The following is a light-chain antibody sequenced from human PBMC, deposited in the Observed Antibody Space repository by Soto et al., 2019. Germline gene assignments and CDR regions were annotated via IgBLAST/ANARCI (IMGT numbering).Light chain of an antibody. Sequence: QSVLTQPPSASGSPGQSVTISCTGTSSDVGAYKYVSWYQQYPGKAPKLMIYEVTKRPSVVPDRFSGSKSGNTASLTVSGFQAEDEADYYCTSYVGNDIWVFGGGTKVTVL. V-gene: IGLV2-8*01. CDR2: EVT. CDR1: SSDVGAYKY. J-gene: IGLJ3*02. CDR3: TSYVGNDIWV.